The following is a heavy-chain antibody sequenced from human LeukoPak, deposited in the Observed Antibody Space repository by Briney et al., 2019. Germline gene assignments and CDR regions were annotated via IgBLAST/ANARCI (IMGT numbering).Heavy chain of an antibody. V-gene: IGHV3-30*04. CDR2: ISDDGSNK. Sequence: GGSLRLSCAASGFTFSSYVMHWVRQAPGKGLEWVAVISDDGSNKSCADSVKGRFTISRDNSKNTLYLQMNSLRAEDTAVYCCARVDGSGSYYHNWGQGTLVTVSS. CDR3: ARVDGSGSYYHN. J-gene: IGHJ1*01. D-gene: IGHD3-10*01. CDR1: GFTFSSYV.